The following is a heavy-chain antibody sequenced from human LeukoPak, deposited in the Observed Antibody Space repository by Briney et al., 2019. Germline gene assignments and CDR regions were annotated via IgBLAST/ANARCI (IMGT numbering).Heavy chain of an antibody. J-gene: IGHJ4*02. V-gene: IGHV3-23*01. CDR2: ISSSGGTT. CDR3: AKAPWGVVLTAMNY. CDR1: GFPFSSYV. Sequence: GGSLRLSCAASGFPFSSYVMTWVRQPPGKGLEWVSAISSSGGTTYYADSVKGRFNISRDNSRNTLYLQMNIVRAEDTAVYYCAKAPWGVVLTAMNYWGQGTLVTVSS. D-gene: IGHD2-15*01.